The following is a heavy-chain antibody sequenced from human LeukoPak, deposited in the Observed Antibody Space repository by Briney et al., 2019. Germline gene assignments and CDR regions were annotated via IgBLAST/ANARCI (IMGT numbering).Heavy chain of an antibody. CDR3: ARESSTPIYYYYYMDV. D-gene: IGHD6-13*01. Sequence: PSETLSLTCAVYGGSFSGYYWSWIRQPPGKGLEWIGEINHSGSTNYNPSLKSRVTISVDTSKNQFSLKLSSVTAADTAVYYCARESSTPIYYYYYMDVWGKGTTVTVSS. V-gene: IGHV4-34*01. CDR2: INHSGST. CDR1: GGSFSGYY. J-gene: IGHJ6*03.